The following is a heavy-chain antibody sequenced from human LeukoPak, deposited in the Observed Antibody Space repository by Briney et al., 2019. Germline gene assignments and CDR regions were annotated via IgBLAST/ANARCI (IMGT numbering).Heavy chain of an antibody. CDR3: ARDSGTSGEVKFDP. J-gene: IGHJ5*02. CDR2: IYYSGST. V-gene: IGHV4-59*12. D-gene: IGHD3-10*01. CDR1: GGSISSYY. Sequence: SETLSLTCTVSGGSISSYYWSWIRQPPGKGLEWIGYIYYSGSTNYNPSLKSRVTISVDTSKNQFSLKVTSVTAADTAVYYCARDSGTSGEVKFDPWGQGTLVTVSS.